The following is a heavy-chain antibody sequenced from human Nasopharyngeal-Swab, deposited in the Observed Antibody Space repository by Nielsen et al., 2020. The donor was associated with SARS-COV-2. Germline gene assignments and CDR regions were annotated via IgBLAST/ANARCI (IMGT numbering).Heavy chain of an antibody. V-gene: IGHV1-58*01. CDR1: GFTFTASA. D-gene: IGHD2-21*01. Sequence: SVKVSCKASGFTFTASAVQWVRQARGQRLEWIGWIVVGTGNTKSAQNFQERVTLTSDMSTTTAYLELSSLRSEDTAVYYCASMITDTATRISWGQGTLVTVSS. CDR3: ASMITDTATRIS. J-gene: IGHJ4*02. CDR2: IVVGTGNT.